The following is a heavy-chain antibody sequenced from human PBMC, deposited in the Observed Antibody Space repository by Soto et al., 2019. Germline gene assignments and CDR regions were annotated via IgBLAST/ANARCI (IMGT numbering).Heavy chain of an antibody. D-gene: IGHD2-8*01. V-gene: IGHV3-49*03. CDR1: GFTVGDYA. CDR2: IRSKAYGGTT. CDR3: TGRYCTNGVCPNWFDP. Sequence: GGSLRLSCTASGFTVGDYAMSWFRQAPGKGLEWVGFIRSKAYGGTTEYAASVKGRFTISRDDSRSIAYLQMNSLKTEDTAVYYCTGRYCTNGVCPNWFDPWGQGTLVPVSS. J-gene: IGHJ5*02.